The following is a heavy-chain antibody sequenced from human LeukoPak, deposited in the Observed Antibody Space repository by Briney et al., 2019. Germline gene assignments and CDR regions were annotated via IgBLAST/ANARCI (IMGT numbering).Heavy chain of an antibody. D-gene: IGHD6-13*01. CDR3: AKLGPEKALYSSSFIDY. J-gene: IGHJ4*02. CDR1: GFTFSSYG. CDR2: IWYDGSYK. V-gene: IGHV3-33*03. Sequence: GRSPRLSCVASGFTFSSYGMQWVRQAPGKGLEWVAVIWYDGSYKHYADSVKGRFDISRDNSKNTLYLQMNSLRAEDTAVYYCAKLGPEKALYSSSFIDYWGQGTLVTVSS.